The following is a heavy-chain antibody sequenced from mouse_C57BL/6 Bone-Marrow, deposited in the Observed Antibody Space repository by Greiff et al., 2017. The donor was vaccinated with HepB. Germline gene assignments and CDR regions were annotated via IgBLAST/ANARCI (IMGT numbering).Heavy chain of an antibody. CDR2: IYPRSGNT. CDR3: ARGVTTVVARYALDY. Sequence: QVHVKQSGAELARPGASVKLSCKASGYTFTSYGISWVKQRTGQGLEWIGEIYPRSGNTYYNEKFKGKATLTADKSSRTAYMELRILTSEDSAVYFCARGVTTVVARYALDYWGQGTSVTVSS. J-gene: IGHJ4*01. CDR1: GYTFTSYG. D-gene: IGHD1-1*01. V-gene: IGHV1-81*01.